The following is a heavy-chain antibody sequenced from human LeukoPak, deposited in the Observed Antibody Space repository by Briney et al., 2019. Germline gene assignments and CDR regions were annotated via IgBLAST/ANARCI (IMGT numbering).Heavy chain of an antibody. V-gene: IGHV3-48*01. D-gene: IGHD2-2*02. Sequence: PGGSLRLSCAASGVTFSSYSMNWVRQAPGKGLEWVSYISSSSSNIYYADSVKGRFTISRDNAKNSLYLQMNSLRAEDTAMYYCAREIDPEPTYIVVVPTAIHYWGQGTLVTVSS. CDR3: AREIDPEPTYIVVVPTAIHY. J-gene: IGHJ4*02. CDR2: ISSSSSNI. CDR1: GVTFSSYS.